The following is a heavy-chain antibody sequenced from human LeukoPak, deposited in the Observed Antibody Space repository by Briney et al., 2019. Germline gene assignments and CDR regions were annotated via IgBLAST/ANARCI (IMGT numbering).Heavy chain of an antibody. J-gene: IGHJ4*02. CDR2: IYTGGGT. CDR1: GFTVSSIY. Sequence: GGSLRLSCAASGFTVSSIYMSWVRQAPGKGLEWVSVIYTGGGTYYADSVKDRFTISRDNSKNTLYLQMNSLRAEDTAVYYCARESGSGSRGFDYWGQGTLVTVSS. V-gene: IGHV3-66*01. CDR3: ARESGSGSRGFDY. D-gene: IGHD3-10*01.